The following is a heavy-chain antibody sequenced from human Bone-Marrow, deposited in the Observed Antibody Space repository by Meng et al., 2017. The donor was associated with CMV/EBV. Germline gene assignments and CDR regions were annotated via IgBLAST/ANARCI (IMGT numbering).Heavy chain of an antibody. D-gene: IGHD1-20*01. V-gene: IGHV4-39*06. CDR2: IHYSGTT. J-gene: IGHJ4*02. CDR1: GDSISSSIYY. CDR3: ARDITGYHY. Sequence: SETLSLTCTVSGDSISSSIYYWGWIRQPPGKGLEWIASIHYSGTTYYNPSLKSRVTISVDTSKNQSAPKVTSVTAADTAVYYCARDITGYHYWGQGMLVTVSS.